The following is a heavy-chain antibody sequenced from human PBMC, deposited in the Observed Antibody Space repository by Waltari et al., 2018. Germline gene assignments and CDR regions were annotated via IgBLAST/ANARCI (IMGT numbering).Heavy chain of an antibody. CDR3: ASRYCSGGSCYSDHYYYGMDV. V-gene: IGHV4-4*02. CDR2: IYHSGST. J-gene: IGHJ6*02. D-gene: IGHD2-15*01. CDR1: GGSISSSNW. Sequence: QVQLQESGPGLVKPSGTLSLTCAVSGGSISSSNWWSWVRQPPGKGLEWIGEIYHSGSTNYNPSLKSRVTISVDKSKNQFSLKLSSVTAADTAVYYCASRYCSGGSCYSDHYYYGMDVWGQGTTVTVSS.